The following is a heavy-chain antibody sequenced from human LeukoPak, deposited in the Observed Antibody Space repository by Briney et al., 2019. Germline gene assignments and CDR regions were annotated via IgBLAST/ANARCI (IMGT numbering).Heavy chain of an antibody. CDR1: GVSFSGCY. CDR3: ARALHGGSYFLDY. J-gene: IGHJ4*02. Sequence: PSETLSLTCAVYGVSFSGCYWSWIRQPPGKGLEWLGEISHSGSTNYSPSLKSRVTISVDTSKNQFSLKLSSVTAADTAVYYCARALHGGSYFLDYWGQGTLVTVSS. CDR2: ISHSGST. D-gene: IGHD1-26*01. V-gene: IGHV4-34*01.